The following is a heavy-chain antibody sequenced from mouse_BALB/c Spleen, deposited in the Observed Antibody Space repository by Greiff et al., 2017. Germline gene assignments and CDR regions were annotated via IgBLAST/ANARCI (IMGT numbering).Heavy chain of an antibody. CDR2: IHPNSGNT. Sequence: QVHLQQPGSVLVRPGASVKLSCKASGYTFTSSWMHWAKQRPGQGLEWIGVIHPNSGNTNYNEKLKGKATMTVDTSSSTAYVDLSSLTSEASAVYYCARYRVYYAMDYWGQGTSVTVSS. CDR1: GYTFTSSW. J-gene: IGHJ4*01. CDR3: ARYRVYYAMDY. V-gene: IGHV1S130*01.